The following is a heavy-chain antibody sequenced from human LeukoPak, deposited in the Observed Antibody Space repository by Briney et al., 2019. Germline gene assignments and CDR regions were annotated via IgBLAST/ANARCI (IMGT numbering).Heavy chain of an antibody. CDR3: ARDGYSQRDY. J-gene: IGHJ4*02. V-gene: IGHV3-21*01. Sequence: GSLRLSCAASGFTFSSYAMSWVRQAPGKGLEWVSSISSTITYIHYAESVKGRFTISRDNAKNSLYLQMNSLRAEDTAIYYCARDGYSQRDYWGQGTLVTVSS. CDR2: ISSTITYI. CDR1: GFTFSSYA. D-gene: IGHD5-24*01.